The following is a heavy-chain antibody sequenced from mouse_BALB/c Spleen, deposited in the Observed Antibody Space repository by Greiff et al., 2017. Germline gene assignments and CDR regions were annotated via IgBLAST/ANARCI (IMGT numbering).Heavy chain of an antibody. J-gene: IGHJ2*01. CDR3: TRDYYGSSSFDY. CDR1: GYTFTSYW. D-gene: IGHD1-1*01. V-gene: IGHV1-69*02. CDR2: IYPSDSYT. Sequence: QVQLQQPGAELVRPGASVKLSCKASGYTFTSYWINWVKQRPGQGLEWIGNIYPSDSYTNYNQKFKDKATLTVDKSSSTAYMQLSSPTSEDSAVYYCTRDYYGSSSFDYWGQGTTLTVSS.